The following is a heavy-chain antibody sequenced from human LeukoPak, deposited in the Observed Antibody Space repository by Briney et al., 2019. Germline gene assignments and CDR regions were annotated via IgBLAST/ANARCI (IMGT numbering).Heavy chain of an antibody. CDR3: ARHPLIGIAVAPYYFDY. D-gene: IGHD6-19*01. V-gene: IGHV4-59*08. CDR2: IYYSGST. J-gene: IGHJ4*02. Sequence: PLETLSLTCTVSGGSISSYYWSWIRQPPGKGLEWIGYIYYSGSTNYNPSLKSRVTISVDTSKNQFSLKLSSVTAADTAVYYCARHPLIGIAVAPYYFDYWGQGTLVTVSS. CDR1: GGSISSYY.